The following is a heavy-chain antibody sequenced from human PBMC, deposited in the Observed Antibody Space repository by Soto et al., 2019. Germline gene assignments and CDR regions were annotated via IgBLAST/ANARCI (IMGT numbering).Heavy chain of an antibody. CDR2: ISSSSSTI. V-gene: IGHV3-48*02. CDR3: ARDVPKSPYGDYGDLFDY. J-gene: IGHJ4*02. Sequence: GGSLRLSCAASGFTFSSYSMNWVRQAPGKGLEWVSYISSSSSTIYYADSVKGRFTISRDNAKNSLYLQMNSLRDEDTAVYYCARDVPKSPYGDYGDLFDYWGQGTLVTVSS. CDR1: GFTFSSYS. D-gene: IGHD4-17*01.